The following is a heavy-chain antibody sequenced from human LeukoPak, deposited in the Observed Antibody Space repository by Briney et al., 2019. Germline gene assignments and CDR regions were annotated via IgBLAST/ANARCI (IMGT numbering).Heavy chain of an antibody. V-gene: IGHV7-4-1*02. Sequence: GASVKDSCKASGYTFTSYAMNWVRQAPGQGLEWMGWINTNTGNPTYAQGFTGRSVFSLDTSVRTAYLQISSLKAEDTAVDCCARGMEIVQFDYWGQGTLVTVSS. D-gene: IGHD5-12*01. CDR2: INTNTGNP. J-gene: IGHJ4*02. CDR1: GYTFTSYA. CDR3: ARGMEIVQFDY.